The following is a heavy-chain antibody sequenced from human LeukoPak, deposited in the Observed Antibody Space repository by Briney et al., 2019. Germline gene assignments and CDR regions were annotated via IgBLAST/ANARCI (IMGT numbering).Heavy chain of an antibody. CDR3: ARQELSYGSGSHFDY. Sequence: SETLSLTCTVSGGSISTYYWTWIRQPPGKGLEWIASISYSGSTNYSPSLEGRVTMSVATSKTQYTLKRRAVIAADTAVYFCARQELSYGSGSHFDYWGQGILVTVSS. CDR2: ISYSGST. J-gene: IGHJ4*02. D-gene: IGHD3-16*02. CDR1: GGSISTYY. V-gene: IGHV4-59*08.